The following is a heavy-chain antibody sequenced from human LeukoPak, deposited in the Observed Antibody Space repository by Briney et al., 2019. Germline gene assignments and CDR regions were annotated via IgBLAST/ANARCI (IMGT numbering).Heavy chain of an antibody. CDR3: ARGVCSGGSCYSEWNY. Sequence: PSETLSLTCAVYGGSFSGYYWSWIRQPPGKGLEWIGEINYSGSTNYSPSLKSRVTISVDTSKNQFSLKLSSVTAADTAVYYCARGVCSGGSCYSEWNYWGQGTLVTASS. CDR1: GGSFSGYY. J-gene: IGHJ4*02. CDR2: INYSGST. D-gene: IGHD2-15*01. V-gene: IGHV4-34*01.